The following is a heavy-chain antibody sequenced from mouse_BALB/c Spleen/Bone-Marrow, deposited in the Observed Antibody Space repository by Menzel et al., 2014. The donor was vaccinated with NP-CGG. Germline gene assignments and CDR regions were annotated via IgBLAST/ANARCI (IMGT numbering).Heavy chain of an antibody. CDR2: ISNGGIYT. CDR3: VRPYDYGTWFAY. Sequence: EVHLVESGGDLVKPGGSLKLSCATSGFTFSTYGMSWVRQTPDKRLEWVAAISNGGIYTYYPDTVKGRFTISRDNAKNTLYLQMSSLKSEDTAMYYCVRPYDYGTWFAYWGQGTLATVSA. D-gene: IGHD2-4*01. J-gene: IGHJ3*01. CDR1: GFTFSTYG. V-gene: IGHV5-6*01.